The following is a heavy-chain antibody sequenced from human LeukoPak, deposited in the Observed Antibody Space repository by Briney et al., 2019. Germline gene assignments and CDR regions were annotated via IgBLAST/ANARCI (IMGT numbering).Heavy chain of an antibody. CDR1: GGTFSSYT. CDR3: GIMEYYDFWSGANWFDP. CDR2: IIPIFGTA. V-gene: IGHV1-69*01. J-gene: IGHJ5*02. Sequence: SVKVSCKASGGTFSSYTISWVRQAPGQGLEWMGGIIPIFGTANYAQKFQGRVTITADESTSTAYMELSSLRSEDTAVYYCGIMEYYDFWSGANWFDPWGQGTLVTVSS. D-gene: IGHD3-3*01.